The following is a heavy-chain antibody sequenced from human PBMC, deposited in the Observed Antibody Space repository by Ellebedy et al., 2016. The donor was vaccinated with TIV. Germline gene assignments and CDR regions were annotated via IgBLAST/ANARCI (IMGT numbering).Heavy chain of an antibody. J-gene: IGHJ4*02. CDR1: GYTFTDYY. CDR2: INPNSGGT. CDR3: TRDLTNIVSGDY. V-gene: IGHV1-2*02. Sequence: AASVKVSCKTSGYTFTDYYIHWVRQAPGQGLEWMAWINPNSGGTNYAQKFQGRVTVTRDTSTSTAFLELSRLRSDDTAVYYCTRDLTNIVSGDYWGQGTLVTDSS. D-gene: IGHD5/OR15-5a*01.